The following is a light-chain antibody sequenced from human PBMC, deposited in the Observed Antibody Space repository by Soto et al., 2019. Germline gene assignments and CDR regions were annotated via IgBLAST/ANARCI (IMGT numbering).Light chain of an antibody. J-gene: IGKJ1*01. V-gene: IGKV3-15*01. CDR1: QSVSSN. CDR3: QQYGSSPPT. Sequence: EIVMTQSPATLSVSLGERATLSCRASQSVSSNLAWYQLKPGQAPRLLIYGASTRATGIPARFSGSGSGTEFTLTISSLQSEDFAVYYCQQYGSSPPTVGQGTKVDIK. CDR2: GAS.